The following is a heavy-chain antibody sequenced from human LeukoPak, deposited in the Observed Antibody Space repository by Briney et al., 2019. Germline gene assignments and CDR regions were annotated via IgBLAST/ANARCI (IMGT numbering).Heavy chain of an antibody. CDR1: GFTVSSKY. CDR3: ARGRDGDYSFDY. D-gene: IGHD4-17*01. V-gene: IGHV3-66*01. J-gene: IGHJ4*02. CDR2: IYSSGST. Sequence: GGSLRLSCAVSGFTVSSKYMGWVRQAPGKGLEWVSVIYSSGSTYYADSVKGRFTISRDNSKNTLYLQINSLRAEDTAVYYCARGRDGDYSFDYWGQGTLVTVSS.